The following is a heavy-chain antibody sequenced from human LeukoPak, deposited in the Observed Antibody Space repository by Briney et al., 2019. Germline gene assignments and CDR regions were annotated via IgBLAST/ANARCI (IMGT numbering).Heavy chain of an antibody. CDR3: ASSYYHDGDY. CDR2: INQDGSEK. V-gene: IGHV3-7*01. D-gene: IGHD3-22*01. CDR1: GFTVSSNY. J-gene: IGHJ4*02. Sequence: GGSLRLSCAASGFTVSSNYMSWVRQAPGKGLEWVANINQDGSEKNYADSVKGRFTISRDNARNSLYLQMNSLRAEDTALYYCASSYYHDGDYWGQGTLVTVSS.